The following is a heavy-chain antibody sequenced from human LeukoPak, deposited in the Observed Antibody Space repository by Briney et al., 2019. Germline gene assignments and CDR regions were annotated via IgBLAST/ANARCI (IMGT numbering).Heavy chain of an antibody. CDR2: IIPILGIA. D-gene: IGHD3-3*01. V-gene: IGHV1-69*04. CDR3: ARDRYYDFWSGYHYYYGMDV. Sequence: ASVKVSCKASGGTFSSYAISWVRQAPRQGLEWMGRIIPILGIANYAQKFQGRVTITADKSTGTAYMELSSLRSEDTAVYYCARDRYYDFWSGYHYYYGMDVWGQGTTVTVSS. J-gene: IGHJ6*02. CDR1: GGTFSSYA.